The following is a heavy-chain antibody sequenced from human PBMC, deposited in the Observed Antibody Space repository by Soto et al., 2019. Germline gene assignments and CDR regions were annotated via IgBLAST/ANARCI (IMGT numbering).Heavy chain of an antibody. Sequence: QVQLVQSGAEVKKPGASVKVSCKASGYTFTGYYMHWVRQAPGQGLEWMGWINPNSGGTNYAQKFQRRVNIPRDTSISTAYMELSRLRSDDTAVYYCARDRPPRNIAAGQGQKWFDPWGQGTLVTVSS. CDR2: INPNSGGT. CDR3: ARDRPPRNIAAGQGQKWFDP. CDR1: GYTFTGYY. J-gene: IGHJ5*02. V-gene: IGHV1-2*02. D-gene: IGHD6-13*01.